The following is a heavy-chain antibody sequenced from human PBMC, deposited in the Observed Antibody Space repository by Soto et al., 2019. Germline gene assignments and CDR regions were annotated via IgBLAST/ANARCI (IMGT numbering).Heavy chain of an antibody. D-gene: IGHD1-20*01. J-gene: IGHJ4*02. Sequence: EVQLLESGGGLIQPGGSLRLSCAASGFTFSSYAMTWVRQAPGKGLEWVSTISGTGGNTYYADSVKGRFTISRDNSKNTVYLQMNCLRAEDTAVDYCGKAVYLLDFDYWGQGTLVTVSS. V-gene: IGHV3-23*01. CDR1: GFTFSSYA. CDR2: ISGTGGNT. CDR3: GKAVYLLDFDY.